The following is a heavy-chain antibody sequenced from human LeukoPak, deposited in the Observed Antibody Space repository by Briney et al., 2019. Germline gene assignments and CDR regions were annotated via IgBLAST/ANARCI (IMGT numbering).Heavy chain of an antibody. J-gene: IGHJ4*02. CDR1: GIXVSSNY. CDR2: IYSGDTT. Sequence: PGGFLTLSCAASGIXVSSNYVSWVRQAPGKGLEWVSFIYSGDTTYYADSVNGRFTVSIDTSKNTLYLQMNTLRGEDTAVYYCARDGGYYFDYWGQGTLVTVSS. V-gene: IGHV3-66*02. D-gene: IGHD3-16*01. CDR3: ARDGGYYFDY.